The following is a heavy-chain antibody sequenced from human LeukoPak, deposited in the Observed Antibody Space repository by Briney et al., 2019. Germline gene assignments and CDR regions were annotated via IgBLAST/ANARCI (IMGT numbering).Heavy chain of an antibody. J-gene: IGHJ4*02. CDR1: GFTLSNDD. V-gene: IGHV3-13*01. CDR2: IGTAGDT. Sequence: GGSLRLSCAASGFTLSNDDMHWVRQATGKGLEWVSGIGTAGDTYYSDSVMGRFTMSRENVKNSLYLQMNSLRAGDTAVYYCARGLYGASGYWGQGALVTVSS. D-gene: IGHD4-17*01. CDR3: ARGLYGASGY.